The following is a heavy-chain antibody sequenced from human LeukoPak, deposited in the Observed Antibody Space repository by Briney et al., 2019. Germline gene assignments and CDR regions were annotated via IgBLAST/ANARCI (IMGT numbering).Heavy chain of an antibody. CDR3: ARTRPTWEGWGFDY. Sequence: AASVKVSCTASGYSLTSFGITWVRQAPGQGLEWMGWISASNGDTNYARNLQGRVTLTTDTSTSTAYMDLRSLRSDDTAVYYCARTRPTWEGWGFDYWGQGTLVTVSS. CDR2: ISASNGDT. J-gene: IGHJ4*02. CDR1: GYSLTSFG. D-gene: IGHD1-26*01. V-gene: IGHV1-18*01.